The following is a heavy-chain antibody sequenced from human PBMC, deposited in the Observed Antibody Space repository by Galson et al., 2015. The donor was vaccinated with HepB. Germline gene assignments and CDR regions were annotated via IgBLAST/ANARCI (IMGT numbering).Heavy chain of an antibody. CDR1: GFTFNNYA. V-gene: IGHV3-23*01. D-gene: IGHD1-1*01. Sequence: LRLSCAASGFTFNNYAMSWVRQAPGKGLEWVSAISDSGGSSYYADSVKGRFTISRDNAKNSLYLQMNSLRAEDTAVYYCARDLGRLERQTPGYWGQGTLVTVSS. CDR2: ISDSGGSS. J-gene: IGHJ4*02. CDR3: ARDLGRLERQTPGY.